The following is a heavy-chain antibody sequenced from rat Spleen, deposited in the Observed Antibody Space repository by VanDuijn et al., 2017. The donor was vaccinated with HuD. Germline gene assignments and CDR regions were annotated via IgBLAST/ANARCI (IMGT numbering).Heavy chain of an antibody. CDR3: ARPGITSYVMHA. V-gene: IGHV5-25*01. D-gene: IGHD1-4*01. CDR1: GFTFSNFD. CDR2: INFDGSGT. J-gene: IGHJ4*01. Sequence: EVQLVESGGGFVQPGGSMKLSCAPSGFTFSNFDMAWVRQTPTKGLEWVASINFDGSGTYYRDSVKGRFTFSRDNAKNTLYLQMDSLRSEDTATYYCARPGITSYVMHAWGQGVSVTVSS.